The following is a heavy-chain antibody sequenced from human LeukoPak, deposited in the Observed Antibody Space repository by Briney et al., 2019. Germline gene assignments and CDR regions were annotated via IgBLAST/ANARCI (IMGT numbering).Heavy chain of an antibody. J-gene: IGHJ5*02. CDR2: IYYSGNT. D-gene: IGHD3-10*01. CDR1: GGSIRSGDYY. CDR3: ARGWYGVRGVQKAQRFDP. V-gene: IGHV4-30-4*01. Sequence: PSQTLSLTCTVSGGSIRSGDYYWSWIRQPPGKGLEWIGYIYYSGNTYYNPSLKSRLTISVDTSKNQFSLKLSSVTAADTAVYYCARGWYGVRGVQKAQRFDPWGQGTLVTVSS.